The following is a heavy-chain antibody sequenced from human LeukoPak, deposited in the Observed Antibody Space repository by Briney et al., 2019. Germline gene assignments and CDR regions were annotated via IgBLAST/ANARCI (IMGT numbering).Heavy chain of an antibody. J-gene: IGHJ6*03. Sequence: GESLKISCKGSGYSFTSYWIGWVRQMPGKGLEWMGIIYPGDSDTRYSPSFQGQVTISADKSLSTAYLQWSSLKASDTAMYYCARLVSYYDILTGYYNRAPYYYYYYYMDVWGKGTTVTVSS. D-gene: IGHD3-9*01. CDR1: GYSFTSYW. CDR3: ARLVSYYDILTGYYNRAPYYYYYYYMDV. CDR2: IYPGDSDT. V-gene: IGHV5-51*01.